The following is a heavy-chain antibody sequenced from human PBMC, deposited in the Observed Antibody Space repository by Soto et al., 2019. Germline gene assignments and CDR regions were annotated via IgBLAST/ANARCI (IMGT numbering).Heavy chain of an antibody. V-gene: IGHV3-21*01. CDR3: ARDGPLRFLEWRDDYMDV. J-gene: IGHJ6*03. CDR1: GFTFSSYS. Sequence: GGSLRLSCAASGFTFSSYSMNWVRQAPGKGLEWVSSISSSSSYIYYADSVKGRFTISRDNAKNSLYLQMNSLRAEDTAVYYCARDGPLRFLEWRDDYMDVWGKGTTVTVS. D-gene: IGHD3-3*01. CDR2: ISSSSSYI.